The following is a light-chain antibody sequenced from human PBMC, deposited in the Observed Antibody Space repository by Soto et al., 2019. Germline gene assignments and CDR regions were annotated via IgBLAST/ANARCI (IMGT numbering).Light chain of an antibody. J-gene: IGLJ1*01. Sequence: QSALTQPASVSGSPGQSITISCTGTRGNVGAFNFVSWYQQYAGKAPKLIIYEVSHRPSGVSSRFSGSKSGNTASLTISGLQAEDEADYYCQSYDSSLSGSVFGTGTKLTVL. CDR2: EVS. CDR3: QSYDSSLSGSV. V-gene: IGLV2-14*01. CDR1: RGNVGAFNF.